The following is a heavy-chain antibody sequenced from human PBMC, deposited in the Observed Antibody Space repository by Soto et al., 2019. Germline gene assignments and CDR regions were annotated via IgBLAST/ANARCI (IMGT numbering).Heavy chain of an antibody. J-gene: IGHJ5*02. V-gene: IGHV4-30-2*01. CDR1: GGSISSGGYS. CDR3: ARVPSP. Sequence: QLQLQESGSGLVKPSQTLSPTCGFSGGSISSGGYSCSWIRQRPGKGLEWIGYIYHSGSTYCTLSLKSQVTRTVDRSKNQFSLKLSSVTAADTAVYYCARVPSPWGQGTLVTVSS. CDR2: IYHSGST.